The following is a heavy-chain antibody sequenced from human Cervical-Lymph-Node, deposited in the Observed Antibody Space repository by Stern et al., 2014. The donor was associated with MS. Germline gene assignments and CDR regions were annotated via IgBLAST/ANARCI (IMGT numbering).Heavy chain of an antibody. D-gene: IGHD6-19*01. J-gene: IGHJ6*02. CDR1: GYTFTGYY. CDR2: INPNSGGT. Sequence: QVQLVQSGAEVKKPGASVKVSCKASGYTFTGYYMHWVRQAPGQGLEWMGWINPNSGGTNYAQKFQGRVTMTRDTSISTAYMELSRLRSDDTAVYYCARDGVLAVVAGPGGYYYGMDVWGQGTTVTVSS. CDR3: ARDGVLAVVAGPGGYYYGMDV. V-gene: IGHV1-2*02.